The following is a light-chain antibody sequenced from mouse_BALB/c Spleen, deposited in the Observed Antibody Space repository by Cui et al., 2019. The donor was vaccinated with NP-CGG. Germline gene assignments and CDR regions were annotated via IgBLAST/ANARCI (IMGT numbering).Light chain of an antibody. CDR2: GTN. CDR3: ALWYSNHWV. CDR1: TGAVTTSNY. Sequence: QAVVTQESALTTSPGETVTLHCRSNTGAVTTSNYANWVQEKPDHLFTGLIGGTNNRAPGVPARFSGSLIGDKAALTITGAQTEDEAIYFCALWYSNHWVFGGGTKLTVL. J-gene: IGLJ1*01. V-gene: IGLV1*01.